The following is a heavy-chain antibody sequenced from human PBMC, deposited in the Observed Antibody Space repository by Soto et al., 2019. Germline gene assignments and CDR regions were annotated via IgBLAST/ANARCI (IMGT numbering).Heavy chain of an antibody. V-gene: IGHV3-48*03. Sequence: GSLRLSCAASGFTFSSYEMNWVRQAPGKGLEWVSYISSSGSTIYYADSVKGRFTISRDNAKNSLYLQMNSLRAEDTAVYYYDSSGYSLRGYYYYGMDVWGQGTTVTVSS. CDR1: GFTFSSYE. CDR3: DSSGYSLRGYYYYGMDV. D-gene: IGHD3-22*01. J-gene: IGHJ6*02. CDR2: ISSSGSTI.